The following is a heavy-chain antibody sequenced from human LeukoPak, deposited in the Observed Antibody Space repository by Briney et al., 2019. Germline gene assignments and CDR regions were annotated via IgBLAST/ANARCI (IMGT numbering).Heavy chain of an antibody. Sequence: GASVNVSCKASGYTFTSYGISWVRQAPGQGLEWMGWISAYNGNTNYAQKLQGRVTMTTDTSTSTAYMELRSPRSDDTAVYYCARCCGPASTYMTGIAAAGADYWGQGTLVTVSS. D-gene: IGHD6-13*01. J-gene: IGHJ4*02. CDR1: GYTFTSYG. V-gene: IGHV1-18*01. CDR2: ISAYNGNT. CDR3: ARCCGPASTYMTGIAAAGADY.